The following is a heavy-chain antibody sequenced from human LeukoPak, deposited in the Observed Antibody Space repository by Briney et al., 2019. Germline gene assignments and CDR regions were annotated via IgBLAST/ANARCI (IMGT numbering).Heavy chain of an antibody. CDR3: ARRKGYDFDNSGYTFDY. CDR1: GYSFTCHW. V-gene: IGHV5-51*01. CDR2: FYPGGWDT. Sequence: GESLKIFLQGSGYSFTCHWIGWVRQMPGKGPEGVGIFYPGGWDTRYSPSFQGQVTISADKSISNAYLQWRSVKASDSAMYYCARRKGYDFDNSGYTFDYWGQGTLVTVSS. D-gene: IGHD3-22*01. J-gene: IGHJ4*02.